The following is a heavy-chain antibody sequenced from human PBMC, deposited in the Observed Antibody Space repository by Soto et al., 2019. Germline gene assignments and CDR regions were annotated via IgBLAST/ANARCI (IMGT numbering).Heavy chain of an antibody. D-gene: IGHD1-7*01. CDR1: GGTFSSYP. J-gene: IGHJ4*02. V-gene: IGHV1-69*02. CDR2: IIPILGIA. CDR3: AARDGNWNYNLSFDY. Sequence: QVQLVQSGAEVKKPGSSVKVSCKASGGTFSSYPISWVRQAPGQGLEWMGRIIPILGIANYAQKFQGRVTITADKSTSTAYMELSSLRSEDTAVYYCAARDGNWNYNLSFDYWGQGTLVTVSS.